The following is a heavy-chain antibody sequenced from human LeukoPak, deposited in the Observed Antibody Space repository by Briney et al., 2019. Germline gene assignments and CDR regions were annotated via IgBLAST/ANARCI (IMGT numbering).Heavy chain of an antibody. CDR2: IRSKPYGGTT. Sequence: GGSLRLSCTASGFTFGDYAMSWVRQAPGKGLEWVGFIRSKPYGGTTEYAASVKGRFTISRDDSKSIAYLQMNSLKTEDTAVYYCTREDCSSTIRSLDAFDIWGQGSMVTVSS. CDR3: TREDCSSTIRSLDAFDI. D-gene: IGHD2-2*01. J-gene: IGHJ3*02. V-gene: IGHV3-49*04. CDR1: GFTFGDYA.